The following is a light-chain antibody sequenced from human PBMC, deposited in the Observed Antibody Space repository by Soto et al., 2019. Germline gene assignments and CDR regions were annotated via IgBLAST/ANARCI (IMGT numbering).Light chain of an antibody. Sequence: QSALTQPPSASGSPGQSVTISCTGTSSDVGVYHYVSWYQQHPGKAPKLMIYEVSKRPSGVPDRFSGSKSGNTASLTVSGLQAEDEADYYCSSYAGSNNGVFGGGTKLTVL. J-gene: IGLJ2*01. CDR2: EVS. V-gene: IGLV2-8*01. CDR3: SSYAGSNNGV. CDR1: SSDVGVYHY.